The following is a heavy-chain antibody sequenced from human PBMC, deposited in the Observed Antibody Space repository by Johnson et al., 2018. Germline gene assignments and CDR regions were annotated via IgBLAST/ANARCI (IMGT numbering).Heavy chain of an antibody. CDR2: ISYDGSNK. V-gene: IGHV3-30-3*01. J-gene: IGHJ1*01. Sequence: VQLLESGGGVVQPGRSLRLSCAASGFTFSSYAMHWVRQAPGKGLEWVAVISYDGSNKYYADSVKGRFTISRDNSKNTLYLQMNSLRAEDTAVYYRAGDLGCSAGSCYSGYFQHWGQGTLVTVSS. CDR1: GFTFSSYA. D-gene: IGHD2-15*01. CDR3: AGDLGCSAGSCYSGYFQH.